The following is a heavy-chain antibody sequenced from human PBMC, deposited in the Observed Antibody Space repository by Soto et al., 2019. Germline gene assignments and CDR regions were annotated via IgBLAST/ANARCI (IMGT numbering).Heavy chain of an antibody. Sequence: QVQLVESGGGVVQPGRSLRLSCAASGFTFSSYAMHWVRQAPGKGLEWVAVISYDGSNKYYADSVKGRFTISRDNSKNRRYLQMNSLRAADTAVYYCASTERQLWSRGPGHSFDYWGQGTLVTVSS. D-gene: IGHD5-18*01. CDR3: ASTERQLWSRGPGHSFDY. V-gene: IGHV3-30-3*01. CDR2: ISYDGSNK. J-gene: IGHJ4*02. CDR1: GFTFSSYA.